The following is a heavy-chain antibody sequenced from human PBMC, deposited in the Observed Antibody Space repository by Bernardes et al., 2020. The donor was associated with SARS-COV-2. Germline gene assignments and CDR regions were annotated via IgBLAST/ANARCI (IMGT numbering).Heavy chain of an antibody. CDR2: ISAYNGTT. J-gene: IGHJ4*02. CDR1: GYTFTSYG. V-gene: IGHV1-18*01. Sequence: ASGKVYCKASGYTFTSYGISWVRQAPGQGLEWMGWISAYNGTTTYAQKLQGRVTMTTDTSTNTAYMELRSLTSDDTAVYYCARDYSVTTIGVDYWGQGTLVTGSS. D-gene: IGHD4-17*01. CDR3: ARDYSVTTIGVDY.